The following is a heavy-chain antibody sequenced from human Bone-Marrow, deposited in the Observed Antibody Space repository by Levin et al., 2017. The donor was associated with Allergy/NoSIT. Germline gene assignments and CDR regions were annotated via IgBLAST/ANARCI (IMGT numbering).Heavy chain of an antibody. CDR2: TYYRSKWYQ. J-gene: IGHJ5*01. V-gene: IGHV6-1*01. Sequence: PSETLSLTCAISGDSVSSNSAAWIWIRQSPSRGLEWLGRTYYRSKWYQDYAVSVRSRIAVNPDTSNNQFSLQLNSMTPDDTGVYYCARGNLWFDSWGQGTLVTVSP. CDR1: GDSVSSNSAA. CDR3: ARGNLWFDS.